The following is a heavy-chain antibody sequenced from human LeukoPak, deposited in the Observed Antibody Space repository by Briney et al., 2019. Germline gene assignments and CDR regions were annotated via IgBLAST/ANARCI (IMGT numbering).Heavy chain of an antibody. D-gene: IGHD2-15*01. Sequence: ASVKVSCKVSGYTLSELSMHWVRQAPGKGLEWMGGFDPGDGETIYAKKFQGRVTMTEDTSTDTPYMELRSLRSEDTAVYFCAISAVILDQTNEYYFDYWGQGTLVTVSS. CDR1: GYTLSELS. CDR3: AISAVILDQTNEYYFDY. J-gene: IGHJ4*02. V-gene: IGHV1-24*01. CDR2: FDPGDGET.